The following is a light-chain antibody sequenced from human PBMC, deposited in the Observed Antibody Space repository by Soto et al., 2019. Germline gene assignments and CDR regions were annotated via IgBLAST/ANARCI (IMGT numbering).Light chain of an antibody. V-gene: IGKV3-20*01. CDR3: QQHSNSPWT. CDR2: AVS. J-gene: IGKJ1*01. Sequence: EIVLTQSPGTLTLSPGESAALSCRASQTISNNYLVWYRQKPGQAPRLLIYAVSSRAAGIPDRFSGSGSGTDFALTIARLEPEDSAVYYCQQHSNSPWTFGQVTTVEI. CDR1: QTISNNY.